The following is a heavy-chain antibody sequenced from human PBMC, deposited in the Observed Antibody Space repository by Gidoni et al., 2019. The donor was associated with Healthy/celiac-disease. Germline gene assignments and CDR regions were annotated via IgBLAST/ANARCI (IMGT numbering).Heavy chain of an antibody. CDR2: INHSGST. D-gene: IGHD3-3*01. Sequence: QVQLQQWGAGLLKPSETLSLTCAVYGGSFSGYYWSWIRQPPGKGLEWIGEINHSGSTNYNPSLKSRVTISVDTSKNQFSLKLSSVTAADTAVYYCARVEWSGYSNDAFDIWGQGTMVTVSS. V-gene: IGHV4-34*01. CDR1: GGSFSGYY. J-gene: IGHJ3*02. CDR3: ARVEWSGYSNDAFDI.